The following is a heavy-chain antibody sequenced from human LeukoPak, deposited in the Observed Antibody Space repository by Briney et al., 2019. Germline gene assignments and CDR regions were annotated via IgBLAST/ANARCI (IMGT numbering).Heavy chain of an antibody. D-gene: IGHD2-2*02. CDR2: INPNSGGT. Sequence: ASVKVSCKASGYTFTGYYMHWVRQAPGQGLEWMGWINPNSGGTNYAQKFQGRVTKTRDTSISTAYMELSRLRSDDTAVYYCARDLGVVPAAIVGWFDPWGQGTLVTVSS. V-gene: IGHV1-2*02. CDR3: ARDLGVVPAAIVGWFDP. J-gene: IGHJ5*02. CDR1: GYTFTGYY.